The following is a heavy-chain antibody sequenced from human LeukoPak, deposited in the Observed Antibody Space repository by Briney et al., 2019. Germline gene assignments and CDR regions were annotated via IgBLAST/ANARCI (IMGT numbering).Heavy chain of an antibody. CDR3: ARICSSTSCYEASGFDY. J-gene: IGHJ4*02. CDR2: ISSSSSYI. V-gene: IGHV3-21*01. D-gene: IGHD2-2*01. Sequence: PGGSLRLSCAASGFTFSSYSMNWVRQAPGKGLEWVSSISSSSSYIYYADSVKGRFTISRDNAKNSLYLQMNSLRAEDTAVYYCARICSSTSCYEASGFDYWGQGTLVTVSS. CDR1: GFTFSSYS.